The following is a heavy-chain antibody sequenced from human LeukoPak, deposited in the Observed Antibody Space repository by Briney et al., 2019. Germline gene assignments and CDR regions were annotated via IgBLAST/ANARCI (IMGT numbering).Heavy chain of an antibody. CDR2: IYTSGST. D-gene: IGHD2-2*01. CDR1: GGSISSGSYY. Sequence: SQTLSLTCTVSGGSISSGSYYWSWIRQPAGKGLEWVGRIYTSGSTNYNPSLKSRVTISVDTSKNQFSLKLSSVTAADTAVYYCARVGDCSSTSCPFFDYWGQGTLVTVSS. CDR3: ARVGDCSSTSCPFFDY. V-gene: IGHV4-61*02. J-gene: IGHJ4*02.